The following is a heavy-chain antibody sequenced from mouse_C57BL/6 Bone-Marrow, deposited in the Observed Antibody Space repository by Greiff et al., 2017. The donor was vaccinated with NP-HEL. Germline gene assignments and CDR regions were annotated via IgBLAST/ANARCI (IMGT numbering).Heavy chain of an antibody. D-gene: IGHD3-2*02. Sequence: EVKLVESEGGLVQPGSSMKLSCTASGFTFSDYYMAWVRQVPEKGLEWVANINYDGSSTYYLDSLKSRFIISRDNAKNILYLQMSSLKSKDTATYYCAREGSSGYVKAMDYWGQGTSVTVSS. V-gene: IGHV5-16*01. CDR3: AREGSSGYVKAMDY. CDR2: INYDGSST. J-gene: IGHJ4*01. CDR1: GFTFSDYY.